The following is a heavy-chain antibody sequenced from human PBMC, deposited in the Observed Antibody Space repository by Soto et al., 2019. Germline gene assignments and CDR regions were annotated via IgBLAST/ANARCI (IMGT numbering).Heavy chain of an antibody. V-gene: IGHV3-30-3*01. J-gene: IGHJ6*02. D-gene: IGHD3-10*01. CDR2: ISYDGSNK. CDR1: GFTFSSYA. Sequence: GGSLRLSCAASGFTFSSYAMHWVRQAPGKGLEWVAVISYDGSNKYYADSVKGRFTISRDNSKNTLYLQMNSLRAEDTAVYYCARHRSVLLWFGEPFSGLDVWGQGTTVTVSS. CDR3: ARHRSVLLWFGEPFSGLDV.